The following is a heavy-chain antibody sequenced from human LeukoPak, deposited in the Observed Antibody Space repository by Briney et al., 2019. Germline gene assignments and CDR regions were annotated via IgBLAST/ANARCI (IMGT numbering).Heavy chain of an antibody. CDR3: ARDKYCSDTNCYGTSFEY. CDR1: GFTFSSYA. D-gene: IGHD2-2*01. J-gene: IGHJ4*02. CDR2: ISSSSSRI. Sequence: PGGSLRLSCAASGFTFSSYAMSWVRQAPGKGLEWVSYISSSSSRIYYADSVKGRFIVSRDNAKNSLFLQMNSLSDEDTAVYYCARDKYCSDTNCYGTSFEYWGQGTLVTVSS. V-gene: IGHV3-48*02.